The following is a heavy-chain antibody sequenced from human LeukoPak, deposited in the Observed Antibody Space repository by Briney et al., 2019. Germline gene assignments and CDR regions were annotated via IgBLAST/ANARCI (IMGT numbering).Heavy chain of an antibody. CDR2: ISGSGGST. J-gene: IGHJ4*02. CDR1: GFTFSTYA. Sequence: PGGPLRLSCAASGFTFSTYAMTWVRQAPGKGLEWVSAISGSGGSTYYADSMKGRFTISRDNSKNTLYLQMNSLRAEDTAVYYCAKRYPSSPDDVDYWGQGTLVTVSS. CDR3: AKRYPSSPDDVDY. D-gene: IGHD1-14*01. V-gene: IGHV3-23*01.